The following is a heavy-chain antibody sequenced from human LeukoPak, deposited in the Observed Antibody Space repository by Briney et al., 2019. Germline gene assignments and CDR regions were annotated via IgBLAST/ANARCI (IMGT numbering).Heavy chain of an antibody. D-gene: IGHD3-10*01. J-gene: IGHJ4*02. CDR3: ARGRGDSRTVY. CDR2: IKQDESEK. V-gene: IGHV3-7*03. CDR1: GFTFSNYW. Sequence: GGSLRLSCAASGFTFSNYWMSWVRQAPGKGLEWVANIKQDESEKYYVDSVKGRFTISRDNTKNSLYLQMNSLRAEDTAVYYCARGRGDSRTVYWGQGTLVTVSS.